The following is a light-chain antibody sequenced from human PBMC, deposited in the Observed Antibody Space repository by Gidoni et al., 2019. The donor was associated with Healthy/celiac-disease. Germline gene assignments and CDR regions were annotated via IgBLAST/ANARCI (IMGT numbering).Light chain of an antibody. Sequence: QSALTQPAPVSGSPGQSNTISCTGTSSDVGGYNYVSWYQQHPGKAPKLMIYEVSNRPSGISNRFSGSKSGNTASLAISGLQAEDEADYYCSSYTSNNTQVFGTGTKVTVL. V-gene: IGLV2-14*01. CDR3: SSYTSNNTQV. CDR2: EVS. CDR1: SSDVGGYNY. J-gene: IGLJ1*01.